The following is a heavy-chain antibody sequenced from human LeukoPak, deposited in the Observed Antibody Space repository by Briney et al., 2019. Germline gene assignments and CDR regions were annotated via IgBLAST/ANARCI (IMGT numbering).Heavy chain of an antibody. Sequence: PGRSLRPSCAASGFTFSSYGMHWVRQAPGKGLEWVAVISYDGSNKYYADSVKGRFTISRDNSKNTLYLQMNSLRAEDTAVYYCARVRSVGGNPHAFNIWGQGTMVTVSS. V-gene: IGHV3-30*03. CDR1: GFTFSSYG. J-gene: IGHJ3*02. CDR2: ISYDGSNK. CDR3: ARVRSVGGNPHAFNI. D-gene: IGHD4-23*01.